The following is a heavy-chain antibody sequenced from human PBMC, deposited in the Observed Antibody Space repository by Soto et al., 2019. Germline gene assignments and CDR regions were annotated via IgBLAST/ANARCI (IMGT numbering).Heavy chain of an antibody. CDR3: ARALILTGYYIHDAFDI. CDR1: GGSISSYY. V-gene: IGHV4-59*01. Sequence: PSETLSLTCTVSGGSISSYYWSWIRQPPGKGLEWIGYIYYSGSTNYNPSLKSRVTISVDTSKNQFSLKLSSVTAADTAVYYCARALILTGYYIHDAFDIWGQGKMVTVSS. D-gene: IGHD3-9*01. CDR2: IYYSGST. J-gene: IGHJ3*02.